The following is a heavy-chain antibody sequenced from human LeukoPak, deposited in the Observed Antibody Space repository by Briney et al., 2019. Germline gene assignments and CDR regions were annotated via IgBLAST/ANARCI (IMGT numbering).Heavy chain of an antibody. CDR3: ATDAVTAIIIYWYFYG. D-gene: IGHD2-21*02. CDR2: ISDDGSNR. V-gene: IGHV3-30*03. CDR1: GFTLSCFG. Sequence: GTSLRLSCTASGFTLSCFGMDWVRQAPGKGLEWVAVISDDGSNRYYADSVKGRFTISRDNSKNTLFLQMNSLRAEDTAVYYCATDAVTAIIIYWYFYGCGRGTLVTVSS. J-gene: IGHJ2*01.